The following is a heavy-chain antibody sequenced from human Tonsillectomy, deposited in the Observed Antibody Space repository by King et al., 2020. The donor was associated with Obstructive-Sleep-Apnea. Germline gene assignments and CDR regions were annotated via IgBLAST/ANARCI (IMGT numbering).Heavy chain of an antibody. CDR2: ISYDGRNK. J-gene: IGHJ6*02. CDR1: GFTFSSYP. D-gene: IGHD3-3*01. Sequence: VQLVESGGGVVQPGRSLRLSCAASGFTFSSYPIHWVRQAPGKGLEWVAVISYDGRNKYYADSVKGRFTISRDNSHNTLFLQMNSLRAEDTAVYYCARDGGVLRFLQALCYYGMDVWGQGTTGTVSS. V-gene: IGHV3-30*04. CDR3: ARDGGVLRFLQALCYYGMDV.